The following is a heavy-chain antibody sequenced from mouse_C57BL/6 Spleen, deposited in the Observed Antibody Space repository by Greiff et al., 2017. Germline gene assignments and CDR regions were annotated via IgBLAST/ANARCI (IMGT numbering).Heavy chain of an antibody. Sequence: QVHVKQPGAELVKPGASVKMSCKASGYTFTSYWITWVKQRPGQGLEWIGDIYPGSGSTNYNEKFKSKATLTVDTSSSTAYMQLSSLTSEDSAVYYCASHYYYGSSYGAYWGQGTLVTVSA. D-gene: IGHD1-1*01. J-gene: IGHJ3*01. CDR3: ASHYYYGSSYGAY. CDR2: IYPGSGST. CDR1: GYTFTSYW. V-gene: IGHV1-55*01.